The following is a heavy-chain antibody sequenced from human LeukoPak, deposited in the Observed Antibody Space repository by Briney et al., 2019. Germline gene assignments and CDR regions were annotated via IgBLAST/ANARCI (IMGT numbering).Heavy chain of an antibody. V-gene: IGHV3-7*01. CDR3: ATWYSTYY. Sequence: GGSLRLSCTASGFTFSSYWMNLVRQAPGKGLEWVANIKQDGSEKYYADSVKGRFTISRDNAKNSLFLQMNSLRAEDTAVYYCATWYSTYYWGQGTLVTVSS. J-gene: IGHJ4*02. CDR1: GFTFSSYW. CDR2: IKQDGSEK. D-gene: IGHD2-21*01.